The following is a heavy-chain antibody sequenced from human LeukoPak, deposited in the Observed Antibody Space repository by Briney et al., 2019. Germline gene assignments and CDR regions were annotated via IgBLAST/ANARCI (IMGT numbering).Heavy chain of an antibody. D-gene: IGHD5-24*01. CDR3: TRAPRDAYNPVY. CDR1: GFSFTGYY. V-gene: IGHV1-2*02. CDR2: INPNTGDI. J-gene: IGHJ4*02. Sequence: GASMKVSCKTSGFSFTGYYFHWVRQAPGQGLEWMGSINPNTGDINYAERFQDRVTMTRDTSISTVYMELSRLTSDDSAMYYCTRAPRDAYNPVYWGQGTLVTVSS.